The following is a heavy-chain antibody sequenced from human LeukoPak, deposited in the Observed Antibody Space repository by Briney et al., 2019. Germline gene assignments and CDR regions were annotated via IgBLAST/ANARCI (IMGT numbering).Heavy chain of an antibody. V-gene: IGHV3-21*01. J-gene: IGHJ6*03. CDR3: ARIRTGYDILTGNYYYYMDV. CDR1: GFTFTSYG. D-gene: IGHD3-9*01. CDR2: ITSSGTYI. Sequence: GGSLRLSCAASGFTFTSYGMTWVRQAPGKAMDWVSSITSSGTYIFYADSVKGRFTISRDNAKNSLYLQMNSLRAEDTAVYYCARIRTGYDILTGNYYYYMDVWGKGTTVTVSS.